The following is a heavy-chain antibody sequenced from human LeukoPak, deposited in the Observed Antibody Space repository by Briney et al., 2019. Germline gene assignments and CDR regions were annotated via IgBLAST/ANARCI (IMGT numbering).Heavy chain of an antibody. J-gene: IGHJ6*03. D-gene: IGHD3-3*01. CDR2: ISGSGSST. V-gene: IGHV3-23*01. CDR1: GFTFSSYA. Sequence: PGGSLRLSCAASGFTFSSYAMSWVRQAPGKGLEWVSAISGSGSSTYYADSVKGRFTISRDNSKNTLYLQMNSLRAEDTAVYYCAKDPRWIKWLWSGYYSVWPGAQNPQNYYYYMDVWGKGTTVTVSS. CDR3: AKDPRWIKWLWSGYYSVWPGAQNPQNYYYYMDV.